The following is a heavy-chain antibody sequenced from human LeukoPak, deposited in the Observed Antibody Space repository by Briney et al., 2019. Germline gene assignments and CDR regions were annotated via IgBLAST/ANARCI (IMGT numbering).Heavy chain of an antibody. CDR2: IYYTGST. D-gene: IGHD1-26*01. J-gene: IGHJ4*02. CDR3: VKSGGYGLIDY. CDR1: GFTFSHYS. Sequence: GSLRLSCAASGFTFSHYSMNWIRQPPGKGLEWIGNIYYTGSTYYNASLQSRVTISIDMSKNQFSLRLNSVTAADTAMYYCVKSGGYGLIDYWGQGTLVTVSS. V-gene: IGHV4-59*04.